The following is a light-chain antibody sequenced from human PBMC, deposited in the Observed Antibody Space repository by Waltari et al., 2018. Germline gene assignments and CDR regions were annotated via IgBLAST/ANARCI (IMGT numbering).Light chain of an antibody. J-gene: IGKJ3*01. V-gene: IGKV1-39*01. CDR1: QSIDSY. CDR3: QQSDSIPPQFT. Sequence: DIKMAQSPSSLSAAVGDRVTITCRASQSIDSYLNWYQQKPGKAPKLLIYAASTLQSGVPSRFSGSGSGTDFTLTISSLQPEDFATYYCQQSDSIPPQFTFGPGTKWILN. CDR2: AAS.